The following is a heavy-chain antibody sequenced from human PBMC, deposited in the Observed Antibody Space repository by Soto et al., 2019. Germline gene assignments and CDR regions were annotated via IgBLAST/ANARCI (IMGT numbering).Heavy chain of an antibody. D-gene: IGHD6-19*01. CDR2: ISGSGGST. J-gene: IGHJ4*02. Sequence: GGSRRLSCSASGFHFRSCAMSWVRQAPGKGLEWVSAISGSGGSTYYADSVKGRFTISRDNSKNTLYLQMNSLRAEDTAVYHCAKDPRGWFIDYWGQGTLVTVSS. CDR3: AKDPRGWFIDY. V-gene: IGHV3-23*01. CDR1: GFHFRSCA.